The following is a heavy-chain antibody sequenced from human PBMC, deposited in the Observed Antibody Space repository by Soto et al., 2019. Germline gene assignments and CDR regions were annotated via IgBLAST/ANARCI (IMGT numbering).Heavy chain of an antibody. CDR1: GGSFSGYY. Sequence: SETLSLTCAVYGGSFSGYYWSWIRQPPGKGLEWIGEINHSGSTNYNPSLKSRVTISVDTSKNQFSLKLSSVTAADTAVYYCARGTCSTSCSYYYYYYMDVWGKGTTVTVSS. V-gene: IGHV4-34*01. CDR2: INHSGST. CDR3: ARGTCSTSCSYYYYYYMDV. D-gene: IGHD2-2*01. J-gene: IGHJ6*03.